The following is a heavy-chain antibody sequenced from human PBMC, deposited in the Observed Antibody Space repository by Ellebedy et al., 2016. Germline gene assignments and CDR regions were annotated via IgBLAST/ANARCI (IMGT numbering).Heavy chain of an antibody. V-gene: IGHV5-51*01. D-gene: IGHD4-17*01. CDR3: ARHFSKSTVTMTIDY. J-gene: IGHJ4*02. Sequence: GESLKISXKGSGYSFTSYWIGWVRQMPGKGLEWMGIIYPGDSDTRYSPSFQGQVTISADKSISTAYLQWSSLKASDTAMYYCARHFSKSTVTMTIDYWGQGTLVTVSS. CDR2: IYPGDSDT. CDR1: GYSFTSYW.